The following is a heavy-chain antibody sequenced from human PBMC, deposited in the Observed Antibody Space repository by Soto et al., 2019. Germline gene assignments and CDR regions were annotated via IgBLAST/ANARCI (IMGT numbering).Heavy chain of an antibody. CDR3: ARQWKGVYYDPSYDAFDI. Sequence: ASVKVSCKASGYTFTSYAMHWVRQAPGQRLEWMGWINAGNGNTKYSQKFQGRVTITRDTSASTAYMELSSLRSEDTAVYYCARQWKGVYYDPSYDAFDIWGQGTMVTVSS. J-gene: IGHJ3*02. V-gene: IGHV1-3*01. CDR2: INAGNGNT. D-gene: IGHD3-22*01. CDR1: GYTFTSYA.